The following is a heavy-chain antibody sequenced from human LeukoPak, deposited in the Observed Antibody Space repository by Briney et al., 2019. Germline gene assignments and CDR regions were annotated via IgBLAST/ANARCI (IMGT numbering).Heavy chain of an antibody. CDR3: ARDAYSGAPFDY. D-gene: IGHD1-26*01. Sequence: GASVKVSCKASGGTFSSYAISWVRQAPGQGLEWMGRIIPIFGTANYAQKFQGRVTITTDESTSTAYMELSSLRSEDTAVHYCARDAYSGAPFDYWGQGTLVTVSS. J-gene: IGHJ4*02. V-gene: IGHV1-69*05. CDR1: GGTFSSYA. CDR2: IIPIFGTA.